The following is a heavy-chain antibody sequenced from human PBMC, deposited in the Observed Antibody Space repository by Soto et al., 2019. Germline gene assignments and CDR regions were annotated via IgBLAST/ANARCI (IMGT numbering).Heavy chain of an antibody. CDR2: IYWDDDK. D-gene: IGHD3-10*01. Sequence: QITLKESGPTLVKPTQTLTLTCTFSGFSLSTSRVGVGWIRQPPGKALEWLALIYWDDDKRYSPSLKNRLTITKDTSKNQVVLTMTNADPVDTATYYCGHTSGSGNSACFDYWGQGTLVTVSS. CDR3: GHTSGSGNSACFDY. J-gene: IGHJ4*02. V-gene: IGHV2-5*02. CDR1: GFSLSTSRVG.